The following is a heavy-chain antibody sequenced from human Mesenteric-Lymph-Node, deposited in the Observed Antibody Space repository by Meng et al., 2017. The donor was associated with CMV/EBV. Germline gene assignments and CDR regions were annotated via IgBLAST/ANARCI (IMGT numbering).Heavy chain of an antibody. CDR2: IRSKAYGGTT. CDR3: TRESIVGAGLNP. Sequence: SCAASGFTVSSNYMSWVRQAPGKGLEWVGFIRSKAYGGTTEYAASVKDRFTISRDDSKSIAYLQMNSLKTEDTAVYYCTRESIVGAGLNPWGQGTLVTVSS. V-gene: IGHV3-49*04. D-gene: IGHD1-26*01. CDR1: GFTVSSNY. J-gene: IGHJ5*02.